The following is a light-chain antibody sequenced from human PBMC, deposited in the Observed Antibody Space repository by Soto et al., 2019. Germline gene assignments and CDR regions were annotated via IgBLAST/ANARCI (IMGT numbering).Light chain of an antibody. CDR2: ATS. CDR3: QQANSFPPTLT. CDR1: QGINSW. J-gene: IGKJ4*01. V-gene: IGKV1-12*01. Sequence: DIQMTQSPSSVSASVGDRVTITCRASQGINSWLAWYQQKPGKAPKLLIYATSSLQSGGPSRFSGSGSGTHFTLTITSLQPEDFATYYCQQANSFPPTLTFGGGTKVEI.